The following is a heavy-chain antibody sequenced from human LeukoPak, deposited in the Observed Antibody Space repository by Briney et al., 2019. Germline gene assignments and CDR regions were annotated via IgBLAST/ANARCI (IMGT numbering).Heavy chain of an antibody. J-gene: IGHJ5*02. D-gene: IGHD3-10*01. CDR1: GYTFTSYD. V-gene: IGHV1-8*01. CDR3: ARGVSKLLWFGELSWFDP. CDR2: MNPNSGNT. Sequence: ASVKVSCKASGYTFTSYDINWVRQATGRGLEWMGWMNPNSGNTGYAQKFQGRVTMTRNTSISTAYMELSSLRSEDTAVYYCARGVSKLLWFGELSWFDPWGQGTLVAVSS.